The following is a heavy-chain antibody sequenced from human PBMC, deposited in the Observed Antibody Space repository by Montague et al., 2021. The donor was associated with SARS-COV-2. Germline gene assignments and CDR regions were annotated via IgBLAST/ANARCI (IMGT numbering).Heavy chain of an antibody. CDR1: GFSLSTSGVC. Sequence: PALVKPTQTLTLTCTFSGFSLSTSGVCVGWIRQPPGKALEWLALXYWDDDKRYSPSLTSRLTITKDTSKNQVVLTMTNMDPVDTATYYCAHRRGLLLSDAFDIWGQGTMVTVSS. V-gene: IGHV2-5*02. J-gene: IGHJ3*02. CDR2: XYWDDDK. CDR3: AHRRGLLLSDAFDI. D-gene: IGHD1-26*01.